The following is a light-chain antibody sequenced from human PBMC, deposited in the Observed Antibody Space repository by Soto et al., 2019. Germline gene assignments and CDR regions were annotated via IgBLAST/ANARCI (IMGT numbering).Light chain of an antibody. CDR2: GAS. J-gene: IGKJ1*01. CDR3: QQYGSSPRT. Sequence: EIVLTQSPGTLSLSPGERATLPCRASQTVSSSSLAWYQQKPGQAPRLLIFGASTRAAGFPDRFSGSGSGTDFTLTISRLEPEDFAVYYCQQYGSSPRTFGQGTKVDIK. CDR1: QTVSSSS. V-gene: IGKV3-20*01.